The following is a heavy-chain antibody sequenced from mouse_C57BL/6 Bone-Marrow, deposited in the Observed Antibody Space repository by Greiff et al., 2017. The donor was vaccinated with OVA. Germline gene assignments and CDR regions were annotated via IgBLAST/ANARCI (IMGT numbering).Heavy chain of an antibody. CDR1: GYTFTDYN. D-gene: IGHD1-1*01. Sequence: VQLQQSGPELVKPGASVKIPCKASGYTFTDYNMDWVKQSHGKSLEWIGDINPNNGGTIYNQKFKGKATLTVDKSSSTAYMELRSLTSEDTAVYYCARRDYYGSSRFAYWGQGTLVTVSA. CDR3: ARRDYYGSSRFAY. V-gene: IGHV1-18*01. CDR2: INPNNGGT. J-gene: IGHJ3*01.